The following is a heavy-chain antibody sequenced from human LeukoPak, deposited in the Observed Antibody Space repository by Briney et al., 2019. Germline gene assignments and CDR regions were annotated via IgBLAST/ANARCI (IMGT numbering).Heavy chain of an antibody. J-gene: IGHJ6*03. CDR1: GGSISSYY. D-gene: IGHD3-16*01. CDR2: IYYSVST. Sequence: SETLSLTCTVSGGSISSYYWSWIRQPPGKGLEWIGYIYYSVSTNYNPSLKSRVTISVDTSKNQFSLKLSSVTAADTAVYYCARETSQKGAHYMDVWGKGTTVTISS. CDR3: ARETSQKGAHYMDV. V-gene: IGHV4-59*01.